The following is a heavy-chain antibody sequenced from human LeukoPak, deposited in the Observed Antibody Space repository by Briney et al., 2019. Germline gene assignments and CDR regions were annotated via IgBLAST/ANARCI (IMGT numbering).Heavy chain of an antibody. D-gene: IGHD1-20*01. CDR3: VSLGGITVTGPYDFDC. Sequence: GGSLRLSCVASGFTFSGNWMNWVRQAPGKGLVWVSRISGDGSDITYADSVKGRFTISRDNARNTLYLQMNSLSVEDTAVYYCVSLGGITVTGPYDFDCWGQGTVVTVTS. V-gene: IGHV3-74*03. J-gene: IGHJ4*02. CDR1: GFTFSGNW. CDR2: ISGDGSDI.